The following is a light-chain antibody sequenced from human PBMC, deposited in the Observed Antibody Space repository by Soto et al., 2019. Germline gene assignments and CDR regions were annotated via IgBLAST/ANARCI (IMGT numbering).Light chain of an antibody. CDR1: QSVASNY. CDR2: GAS. CDR3: QQYGTSRT. Sequence: EIVLTQSPGTLSLSPGERATLSCRASQSVASNYLAWYQQKPGQAPRLLIHGASNRATGIPDRFSGSGSGTDFTLSISRLEPEDFAVYYCQQYGTSRTFGQGTKADIK. V-gene: IGKV3-20*01. J-gene: IGKJ1*01.